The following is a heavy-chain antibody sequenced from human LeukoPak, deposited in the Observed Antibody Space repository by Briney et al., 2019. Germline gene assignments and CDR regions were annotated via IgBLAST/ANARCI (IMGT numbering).Heavy chain of an antibody. J-gene: IGHJ4*02. Sequence: ASVKVSCKASGYTFTSYGISWVRQAPGQGLEWMGWISAYNGNTNYAQKLQGRVTMTTDTSTSTAYMELRSLRSDDTAVYYCARALGGCSSTSCLYYFDYWGQGTLVTVSS. CDR3: ARALGGCSSTSCLYYFDY. V-gene: IGHV1-18*01. D-gene: IGHD2-2*01. CDR1: GYTFTSYG. CDR2: ISAYNGNT.